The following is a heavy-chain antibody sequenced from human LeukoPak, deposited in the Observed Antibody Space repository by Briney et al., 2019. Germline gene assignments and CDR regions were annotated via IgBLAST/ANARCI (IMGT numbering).Heavy chain of an antibody. D-gene: IGHD1-26*01. Sequence: RRSLRLSCAVSGFTFSDNWMRWVRQAPGKGLEWVANIKKDGSEKNYVDSVKVRFTISRDNAKNSLYVQMNSLGAEDMAVYYCARYFRADSGNYYRSFDYWGQGTMVTVSS. J-gene: IGHJ4*02. CDR3: ARYFRADSGNYYRSFDY. CDR1: GFTFSDNW. CDR2: IKKDGSEK. V-gene: IGHV3-7*05.